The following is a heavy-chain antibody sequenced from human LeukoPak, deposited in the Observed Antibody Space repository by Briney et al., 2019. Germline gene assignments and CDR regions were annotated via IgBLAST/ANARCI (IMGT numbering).Heavy chain of an antibody. Sequence: ASVKVSCKASGYTFTSYYMHWVRQAPGQGLEWMGIINPSGGSTSYAQKFQGRVTMTRDTSTSTVYMELSSLRSEDTAVYYCARTRYSSRDSSGYYYSYWGQGTLVTVSS. J-gene: IGHJ4*02. CDR3: ARTRYSSRDSSGYYYSY. D-gene: IGHD3-22*01. V-gene: IGHV1-46*01. CDR1: GYTFTSYY. CDR2: INPSGGST.